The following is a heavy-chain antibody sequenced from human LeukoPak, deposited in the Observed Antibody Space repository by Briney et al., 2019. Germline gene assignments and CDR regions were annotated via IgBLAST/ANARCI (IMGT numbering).Heavy chain of an antibody. CDR1: GGSFSGYY. CDR3: ARRFDY. J-gene: IGHJ4*02. Sequence: SETLSLTCAVYGGSFSGYYWSWIRQPPGKGLEWIGEMNHSGSTNYNPSLKSRVTISVDTSKNQFFLKLSSVTAADTAVYYCARRFDYWGQGTLVTVSS. CDR2: MNHSGST. V-gene: IGHV4-34*01.